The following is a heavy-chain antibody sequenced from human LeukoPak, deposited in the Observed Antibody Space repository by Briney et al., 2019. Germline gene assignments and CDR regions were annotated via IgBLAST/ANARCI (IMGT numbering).Heavy chain of an antibody. CDR1: GFTFDDYA. V-gene: IGHV3-9*01. J-gene: IGHJ4*02. D-gene: IGHD3-3*01. CDR2: IPWNSATI. Sequence: PGRSLRLSCATSGFTFDDYAMHWVRQAPGKGLEWVSGIPWNSATIVYADSVKGRFTISRDNAKNSVYLQMNSLRAEDTALYYCAKGRGFFEGACFDYWGRGTLVTVSS. CDR3: AKGRGFFEGACFDY.